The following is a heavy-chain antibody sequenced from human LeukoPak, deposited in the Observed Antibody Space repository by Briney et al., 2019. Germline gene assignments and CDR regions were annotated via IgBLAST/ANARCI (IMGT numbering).Heavy chain of an antibody. Sequence: GGSPRLSCEVSGFTFSTYDMNWVRQAPGKGLEWVSYISETSSPIYYADSVRGRFTISRDNAKNSLYLQMNSLRAEDTAVYYCARDPGYGYSGALDIWGQGTMVTVSS. V-gene: IGHV3-48*01. J-gene: IGHJ3*02. D-gene: IGHD5-18*01. CDR1: GFTFSTYD. CDR3: ARDPGYGYSGALDI. CDR2: ISETSSPI.